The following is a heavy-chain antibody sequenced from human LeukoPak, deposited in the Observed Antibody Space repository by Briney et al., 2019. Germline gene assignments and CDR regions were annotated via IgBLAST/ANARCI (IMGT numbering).Heavy chain of an antibody. CDR2: INTNTGNP. CDR3: ARVRRGSYGDYFDY. D-gene: IGHD4-17*01. CDR1: GYTFTSYG. J-gene: IGHJ4*02. Sequence: GASVKVSCKASGYTFTSYGISWVRQAPGQGLEWMGWINTNTGNPTYAQGFTGRFVFSLDTSVSTAYLQISSLKAEDTAVYYCARVRRGSYGDYFDYWGQGTLVTVSS. V-gene: IGHV7-4-1*02.